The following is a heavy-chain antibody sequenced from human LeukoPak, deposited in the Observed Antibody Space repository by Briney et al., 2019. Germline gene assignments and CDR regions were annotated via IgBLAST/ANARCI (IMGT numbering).Heavy chain of an antibody. CDR1: GYIFIVHY. CDR3: ARDHSVATIGRGYDYYMDV. D-gene: IGHD5-12*01. Sequence: ASVRVSCKASGYIFIVHYIHWVRQAPGQGLEWMGWISPNSGGTNYAQTFQGRVTMTRDTSMSTVYMELSSLRSDDTAVYYCARDHSVATIGRGYDYYMDVWGEGTTVTVSS. CDR2: ISPNSGGT. V-gene: IGHV1-2*02. J-gene: IGHJ6*03.